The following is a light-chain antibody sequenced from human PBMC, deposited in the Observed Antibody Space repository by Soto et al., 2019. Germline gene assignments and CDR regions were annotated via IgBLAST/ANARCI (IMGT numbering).Light chain of an antibody. J-gene: IGLJ1*01. V-gene: IGLV2-11*01. CDR3: CSYAAAHIYA. CDR2: DVS. CDR1: SSDVGGYNY. Sequence: QCALTQPRSVSGSPGQSVTICCTGTSSDVGGYNYVSWYQQHPGKAPKLMIYDVSERPSGVPDRFSASKSGNTASLSISGLQAEDEADYYCCSYAAAHIYAFGSGTKVTDL.